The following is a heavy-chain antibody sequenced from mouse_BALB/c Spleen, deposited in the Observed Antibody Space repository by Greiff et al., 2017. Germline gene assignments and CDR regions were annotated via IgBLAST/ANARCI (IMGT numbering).Heavy chain of an antibody. V-gene: IGHV1-39*01. CDR2: INPYYGST. Sequence: EVQLQQTGPELVKPGASVKISCKASGYSFTDYIMLWVKQSHGKSLEWIGNINPYYGSTSYNLKFKGKATLTVDKSSSTAYMQLNSLTSEDSAVYYCARSGGNYKGYYAMDYWGQGTSVTVSS. D-gene: IGHD2-1*01. CDR3: ARSGGNYKGYYAMDY. CDR1: GYSFTDYI. J-gene: IGHJ4*01.